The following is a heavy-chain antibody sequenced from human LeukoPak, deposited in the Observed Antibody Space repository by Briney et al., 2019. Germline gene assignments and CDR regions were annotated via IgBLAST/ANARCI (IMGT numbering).Heavy chain of an antibody. V-gene: IGHV3-33*03. CDR3: ASGSPAGDY. CDR1: EFTFNSYG. CDR2: IWYDGSNK. J-gene: IGHJ4*02. D-gene: IGHD1-26*01. Sequence: GGSLRLSCAASEFTFNSYGIHWVRQAPGKGLEWVAVIWYDGSNKYYADSVKGRFTISRDNAKNSLYLEMTSLRAEDTAVYYCASGSPAGDYWGQGTLVTVSS.